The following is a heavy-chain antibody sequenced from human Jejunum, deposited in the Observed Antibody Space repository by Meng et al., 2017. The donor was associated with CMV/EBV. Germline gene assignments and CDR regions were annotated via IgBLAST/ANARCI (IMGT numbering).Heavy chain of an antibody. CDR3: ARRIAAIGPLYYFDS. V-gene: IGHV1-18*01. J-gene: IGHJ4*02. D-gene: IGHD6-13*01. CDR2: ISDYNGNQ. CDR1: YLVTANG. Sequence: YLVTANGIGGGRKAPGHGLERMGWISDYNGNQNEERNLQDRLTMTTETSTDTAYMELRNLRSDDTAVYYCARRIAAIGPLYYFDSWGQGTLVTVSS.